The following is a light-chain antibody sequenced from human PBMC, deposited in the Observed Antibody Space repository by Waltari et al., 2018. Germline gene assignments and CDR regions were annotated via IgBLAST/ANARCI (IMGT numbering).Light chain of an antibody. CDR3: AAWDSRLSAWL. CDR1: ADNVGNEG. J-gene: IGLJ3*02. CDR2: RIT. V-gene: IGLV10-54*04. Sequence: QAGLTQPPSVSKGLGQTATLTCSGNADNVGNEGAIWLQQYPGHPPKLLAHRITKRPSWVAESFSASRSGDTASLNIDGLQTDDEADYHCAAWDSRLSAWLFGGGTKLTVL.